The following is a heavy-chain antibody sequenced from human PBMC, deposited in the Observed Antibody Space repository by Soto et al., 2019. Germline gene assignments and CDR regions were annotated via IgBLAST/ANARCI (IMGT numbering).Heavy chain of an antibody. CDR1: GGSISRGDYY. CDR3: ARGMLRGVIKDAFDI. CDR2: IYYSGST. V-gene: IGHV4-30-4*01. J-gene: IGHJ3*02. D-gene: IGHD3-10*01. Sequence: SETLSLTCTVSGGSISRGDYYWIWIRQPPGKGLEWIGYIYYSGSTYSNPSLKSRLTISVDTSKNQFSLKLTSVTAADTAVYYCARGMLRGVIKDAFDIWGQGTKVTVSS.